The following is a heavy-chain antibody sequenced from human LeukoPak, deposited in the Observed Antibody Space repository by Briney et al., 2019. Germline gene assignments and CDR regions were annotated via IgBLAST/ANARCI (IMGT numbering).Heavy chain of an antibody. J-gene: IGHJ4*02. Sequence: PGGSLRLSCAASGFTFSSYSMTWVRQAPGKGLEWVSYISSSSSTIYYADSVKGRFTISRDNAKNSLYLQMNSLRDEDTAVYYCAGDVAMVRGRVEWGSDFDYWGQGTLVTVSS. CDR3: AGDVAMVRGRVEWGSDFDY. CDR2: ISSSSSTI. D-gene: IGHD3-10*01. CDR1: GFTFSSYS. V-gene: IGHV3-48*02.